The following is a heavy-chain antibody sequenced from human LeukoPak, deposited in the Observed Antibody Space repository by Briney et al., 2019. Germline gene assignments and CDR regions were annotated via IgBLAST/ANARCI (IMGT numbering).Heavy chain of an antibody. V-gene: IGHV4-34*01. CDR2: INHSGST. D-gene: IGHD5-18*01. Sequence: SETLSLTCAVYGGSFSGYYWSWIRQPPGKGLEWIGEINHSGSTNYKPSLKSRVTISVDTSKNQFSLKLSSVTAADTAVYYCARKLSGYSYGLYDYWGQGTLVTVSS. CDR1: GGSFSGYY. J-gene: IGHJ4*02. CDR3: ARKLSGYSYGLYDY.